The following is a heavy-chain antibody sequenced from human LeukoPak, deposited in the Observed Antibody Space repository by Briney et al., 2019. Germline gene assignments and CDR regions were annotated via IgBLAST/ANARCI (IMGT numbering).Heavy chain of an antibody. CDR1: GFTFSNYG. CDR3: ANTPQTMVTNFDY. D-gene: IGHD5-18*01. V-gene: IGHV3-33*06. CDR2: IWHDGSNE. Sequence: GGSLRLSCAASGFTFSNYGMHWVRQAPGKGLEWVAVIWHDGSNEYYADSVRGRFTISRDNSKNMLYLQMNSLRAEDTAVYYCANTPQTMVTNFDYWGQGTLVTVSS. J-gene: IGHJ4*02.